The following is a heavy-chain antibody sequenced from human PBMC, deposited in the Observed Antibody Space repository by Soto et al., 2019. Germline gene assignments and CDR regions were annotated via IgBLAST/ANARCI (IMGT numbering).Heavy chain of an antibody. Sequence: QVQLQESGPGLVKPSETLSLTCTVSGGSISSYYWSWIRQPPGKGLEWIGYIYYSGSTNYNPSLKSRVTISVDTSKNQFSLKLSSVTAADMAVYYCARHGGYDFWSGYLDAFDIWGQGTMVTVSS. CDR2: IYYSGST. CDR1: GGSISSYY. D-gene: IGHD3-3*01. J-gene: IGHJ3*02. V-gene: IGHV4-59*08. CDR3: ARHGGYDFWSGYLDAFDI.